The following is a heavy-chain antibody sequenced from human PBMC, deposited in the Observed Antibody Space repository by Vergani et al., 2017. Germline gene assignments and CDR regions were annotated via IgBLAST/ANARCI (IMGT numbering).Heavy chain of an antibody. CDR3: VKDRYMRYGGYDVFFDY. J-gene: IGHJ4*02. V-gene: IGHV3-30*02. Sequence: QVHLVESGGGVVQPGGSLRLSCAASEFTFSAYGMRWVRQAPGKGLEWVAFIWYDGSKKYYTDSVKGRFTISRDNSKNTLYLQMNSLRPEDTAVYYCVKDRYMRYGGYDVFFDYWGLGTLVIVSS. CDR1: EFTFSAYG. D-gene: IGHD5-12*01. CDR2: IWYDGSKK.